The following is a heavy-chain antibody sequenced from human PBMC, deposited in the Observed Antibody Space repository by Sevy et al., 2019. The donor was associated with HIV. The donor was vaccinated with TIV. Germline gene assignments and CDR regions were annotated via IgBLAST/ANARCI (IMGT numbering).Heavy chain of an antibody. D-gene: IGHD2-15*01. J-gene: IGHJ6*03. V-gene: IGHV3-21*01. CDR3: ARDSLPPRYCSGGSCYPISGYYMDV. CDR2: ISSSSSYI. Sequence: GGSLRLSCAASGFTFSSYSMNWVRQAPGKGLEWVSSISSSSSYIYYADSVKGRFTISRDNAKNSLYLQMNSLRAEDTAVYDCARDSLPPRYCSGGSCYPISGYYMDVWGKGTTVTVSS. CDR1: GFTFSSYS.